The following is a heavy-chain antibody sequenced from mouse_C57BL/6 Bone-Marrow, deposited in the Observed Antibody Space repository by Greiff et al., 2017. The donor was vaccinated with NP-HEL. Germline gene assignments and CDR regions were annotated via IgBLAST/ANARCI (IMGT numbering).Heavy chain of an antibody. CDR1: GYSITSGYY. CDR3: ARGPLRMDY. V-gene: IGHV3-6*01. J-gene: IGHJ4*01. D-gene: IGHD1-1*01. Sequence: EVQLVESGPGLVKPSQSLSLTCSVTGYSITSGYYWNWIRQFPGNKLEWMGYISYDGSNNYNPSLKNRISITRDTSKNQFFLKLNSVTTEDTATYYCARGPLRMDYWGQGTSVTVSS. CDR2: ISYDGSN.